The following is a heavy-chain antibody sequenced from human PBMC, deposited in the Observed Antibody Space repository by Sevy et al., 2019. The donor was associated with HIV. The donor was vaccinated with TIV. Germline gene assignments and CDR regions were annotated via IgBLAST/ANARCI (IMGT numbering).Heavy chain of an antibody. CDR3: ARDPYDSSAYPPYWYFDL. D-gene: IGHD3-22*01. V-gene: IGHV3-33*01. CDR2: IWYDGSNK. Sequence: GGSLRLSCAASGFTFSSYGMHWVRQAPGKGLEWVVVIWYDGSNKYYADSVKGRFTISRDNSKNTLYLQMNTLGAEDTAVYYCARDPYDSSAYPPYWYFDLWGRGALVTVSS. J-gene: IGHJ2*01. CDR1: GFTFSSYG.